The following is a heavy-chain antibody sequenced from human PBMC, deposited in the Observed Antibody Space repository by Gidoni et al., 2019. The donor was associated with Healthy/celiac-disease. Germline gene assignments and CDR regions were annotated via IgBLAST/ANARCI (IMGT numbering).Heavy chain of an antibody. D-gene: IGHD2-21*02. CDR3: ALIDGYCGGDCYPSPNYYYYGMDV. CDR1: GGTFSSYA. Sequence: QVQLVQSGAEVKKPGSSVKVSCKASGGTFSSYAISWVRQAPGQGLEWMGGIIPIFGTANYAQKFQGRVTITADESTSTAYMELSSLRSEDTAVYYCALIDGYCGGDCYPSPNYYYYGMDVWGQGTTVTVSS. CDR2: IIPIFGTA. V-gene: IGHV1-69*01. J-gene: IGHJ6*02.